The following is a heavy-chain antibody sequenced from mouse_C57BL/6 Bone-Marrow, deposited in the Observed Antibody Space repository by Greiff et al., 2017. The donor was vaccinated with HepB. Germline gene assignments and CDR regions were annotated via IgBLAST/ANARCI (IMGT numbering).Heavy chain of an antibody. Sequence: VQRVESGAELARPGASVKLSCKASGYTFTSYGISWVKQRTGQGLEWIGEIYPRSGNTYYNEKFKGKATLTADKSSSTAYMELRSLTSEDSAVYFCARNLRQLPGYWGQGTTLTVSS. CDR3: ARNLRQLPGY. CDR2: IYPRSGNT. J-gene: IGHJ2*01. CDR1: GYTFTSYG. D-gene: IGHD3-2*01. V-gene: IGHV1-81*01.